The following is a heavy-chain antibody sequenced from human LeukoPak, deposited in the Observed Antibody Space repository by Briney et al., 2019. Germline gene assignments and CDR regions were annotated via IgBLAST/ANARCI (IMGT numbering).Heavy chain of an antibody. D-gene: IGHD5-18*01. CDR1: GFPFRTYG. J-gene: IGHJ4*02. V-gene: IGHV3-30*02. CDR2: IWYDGTNK. CDR3: AKSYSYGYDY. Sequence: GGSLRLSCVASGFPFRTYGMHWVRQAPGRGLDWVAFIWYDGTNKDYADSVKGRLIISRDNSKNTLYLQMNSLRLEDTAVYYCAKSYSYGYDYWGQGTLVTVSS.